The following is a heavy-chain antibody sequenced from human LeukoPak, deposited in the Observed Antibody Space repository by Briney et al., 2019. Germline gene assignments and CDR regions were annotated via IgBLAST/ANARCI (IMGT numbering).Heavy chain of an antibody. Sequence: PSETLSLTCTVSGGSISSSSYYWVWIRQPPGKGLEWIGSIYYSGSTYYNPSLKSRVTISVDTSKNQFSLKLSSVTAADTAVYYCARGLVGPSMYYGMDVWGQGTKVTVSS. J-gene: IGHJ6*02. CDR1: GGSISSSSYY. D-gene: IGHD1-26*01. CDR2: IYYSGST. CDR3: ARGLVGPSMYYGMDV. V-gene: IGHV4-39*07.